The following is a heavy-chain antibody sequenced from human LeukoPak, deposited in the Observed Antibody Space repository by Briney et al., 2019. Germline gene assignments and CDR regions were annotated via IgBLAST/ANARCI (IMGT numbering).Heavy chain of an antibody. J-gene: IGHJ6*03. CDR1: GGTFSSYA. CDR3: AVRGGYSYGYRTAGMDYYYMDV. D-gene: IGHD5-18*01. CDR2: IIPIFGTA. Sequence: ASVKVSCKASGGTFSSYAISWVRQAPGQGLEWMGGIIPIFGTANYAQKFQGRVTITTDESTSIAYMELSSLRSEDTAVYYCAVRGGYSYGYRTAGMDYYYMDVWGKGTTVTVSS. V-gene: IGHV1-69*05.